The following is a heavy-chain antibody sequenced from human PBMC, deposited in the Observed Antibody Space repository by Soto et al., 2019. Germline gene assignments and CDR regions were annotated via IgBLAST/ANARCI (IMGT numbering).Heavy chain of an antibody. D-gene: IGHD2-15*01. CDR2: IYHSGST. CDR1: GGSISSSNW. J-gene: IGHJ4*02. CDR3: AREGMYCTGGSCYPTPFHY. Sequence: QVQLQESGPGLVKPSGTLSLTCVVSGGSISSSNWWTWVRQPPGKGLEWIGEIYHSGSTNYNPSLKSRVTISVDGSKNQFSLKLTSVTAADTAVYYCAREGMYCTGGSCYPTPFHYWGQGTLVTVSS. V-gene: IGHV4-4*02.